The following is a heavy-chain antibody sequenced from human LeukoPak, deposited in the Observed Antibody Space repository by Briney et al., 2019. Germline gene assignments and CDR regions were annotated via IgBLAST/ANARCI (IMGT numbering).Heavy chain of an antibody. D-gene: IGHD6-13*01. J-gene: IGHJ3*02. CDR3: ARPDIAAAGTGRDDAFDI. Sequence: GESLKISCKGSGYSFTSYWIGWVRQMPGKGLEWMGIIYPGDSDTRYSPSFQGQVTISAHKSISTAYLQWSSLKASDTAMYYCARPDIAAAGTGRDDAFDIWGQGTMVTVSS. CDR1: GYSFTSYW. CDR2: IYPGDSDT. V-gene: IGHV5-51*01.